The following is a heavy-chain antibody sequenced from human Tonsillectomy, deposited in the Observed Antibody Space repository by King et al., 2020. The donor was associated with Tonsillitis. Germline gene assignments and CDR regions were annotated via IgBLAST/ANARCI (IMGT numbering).Heavy chain of an antibody. CDR1: GFTFSSYS. Sequence: VQLVESGGGLVKPGGSLRLSCAASGFTFSSYSMNWVRQAPGKGLEWVSSISSSSSYIYYADSVKGRFTISRDNAKNSLYLQMNSLGAEDTAVYYCARDKAPGTDVWGQGTTVTVSS. V-gene: IGHV3-21*01. J-gene: IGHJ6*02. CDR2: ISSSSSYI. CDR3: ARDKAPGTDV. D-gene: IGHD3-10*01.